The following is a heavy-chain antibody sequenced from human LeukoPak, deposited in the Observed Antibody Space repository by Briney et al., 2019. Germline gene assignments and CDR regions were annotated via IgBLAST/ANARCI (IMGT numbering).Heavy chain of an antibody. V-gene: IGHV3-48*03. D-gene: IGHD3-22*01. J-gene: IGHJ4*02. CDR3: ARGARCDSSGYFYGSFDY. Sequence: PGGSLRLSCAASGFTFSSYEMNWVRQAPGKGLEWVSYIGGSGRTIYYADTVKGRFTISRDDAKNSLSLQMNSLRAEDTAVYYCARGARCDSSGYFYGSFDYWGQGSPVTVSS. CDR1: GFTFSSYE. CDR2: IGGSGRTI.